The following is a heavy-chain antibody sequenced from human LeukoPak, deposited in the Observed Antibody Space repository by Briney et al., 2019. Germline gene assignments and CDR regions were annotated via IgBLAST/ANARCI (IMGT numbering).Heavy chain of an antibody. CDR3: ARRADTIFGVAYYYYYYMDV. D-gene: IGHD3-3*01. CDR2: ISSNGGST. CDR1: GFTFSSYA. Sequence: PGGSLRLSCAASGFTFSSYAMHWVRQAPGKGLEYVSAISSNGGSTYYANSVKGRFTISRDNSKNTLYLQMGSLRAEDMAVYYCARRADTIFGVAYYYYYYMDVWGKGTTVTVSS. V-gene: IGHV3-64*01. J-gene: IGHJ6*03.